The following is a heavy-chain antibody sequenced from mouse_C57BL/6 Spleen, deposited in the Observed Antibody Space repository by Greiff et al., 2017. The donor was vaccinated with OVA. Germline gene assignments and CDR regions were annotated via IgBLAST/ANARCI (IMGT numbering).Heavy chain of an antibody. CDR2: IHPNSGST. CDR3: ARYARDGYYFDY. J-gene: IGHJ2*01. D-gene: IGHD2-3*01. Sequence: QVQLQQPGAELVKPGASVKLSCKASGYTFTSYWMHWVKQRPGQGLEWIGMIHPNSGSTNYNEKFKSKATLTVDKSSSTAYMQLSSLTSEDSAVYYCARYARDGYYFDYWGQGTTLTVSS. V-gene: IGHV1-64*01. CDR1: GYTFTSYW.